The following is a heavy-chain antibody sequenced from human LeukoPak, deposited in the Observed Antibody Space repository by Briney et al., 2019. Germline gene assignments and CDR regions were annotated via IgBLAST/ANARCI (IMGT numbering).Heavy chain of an antibody. Sequence: GGSLRLSCAASGFTFSSYSMNWVRQAPGKGLEWVSSISSSSSYIYYADSVKGRFTISRDNAKNSLYLQMNSLRAEDTAVYHCARVGGTYFDYWGQGTLVTVSS. CDR1: GFTFSSYS. CDR3: ARVGGTYFDY. V-gene: IGHV3-21*01. D-gene: IGHD2-15*01. CDR2: ISSSSSYI. J-gene: IGHJ4*02.